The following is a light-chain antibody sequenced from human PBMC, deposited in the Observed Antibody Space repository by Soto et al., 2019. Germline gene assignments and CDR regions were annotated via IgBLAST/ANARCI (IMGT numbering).Light chain of an antibody. CDR3: GTWDSTLTAYV. J-gene: IGLJ1*01. CDR2: DSN. Sequence: SVLTQPPSVSAAPGQRVTISCSGSNSNVGNNYISWFQQLPGTAPKLLIYDSNKRPSGIPDRFSGSKSGTSATLAITGLQTGDEADYYCGTWDSTLTAYVFGTGTKVTVL. V-gene: IGLV1-51*01. CDR1: NSNVGNNY.